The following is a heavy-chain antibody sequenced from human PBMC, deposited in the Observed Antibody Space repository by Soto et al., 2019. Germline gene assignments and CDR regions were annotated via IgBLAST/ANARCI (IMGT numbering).Heavy chain of an antibody. CDR1: GGSMNSGGYY. CDR3: AKALYDDILTGPDDWFDP. J-gene: IGHJ5*02. Sequence: SETLSLTCTVSGGSMNSGGYYWSWIRQHPGKGLEWIGYIYYSGSTYYNPSLRSRVAMSVDTSKSQFSLKLSTVTDADTAVYSCAKALYDDILTGPDDWFDPWGKGTLVTSPQ. CDR2: IYYSGST. V-gene: IGHV4-31*03. D-gene: IGHD3-9*01.